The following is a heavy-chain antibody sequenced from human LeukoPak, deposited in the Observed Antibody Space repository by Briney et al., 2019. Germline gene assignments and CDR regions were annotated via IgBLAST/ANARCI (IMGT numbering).Heavy chain of an antibody. Sequence: SLKVSCKASGYTFTNYGISWVRQAPGQGLEWMGWITTYTGNTKYAQKFQGRVTMTADTSTRTAYMELRSLRTDDTAVYYCARDLDDILTAYKPITYYFDYWGQGTLVTVS. D-gene: IGHD3-9*01. V-gene: IGHV1-18*01. CDR2: ITTYTGNT. CDR1: GYTFTNYG. J-gene: IGHJ4*02. CDR3: ARDLDDILTAYKPITYYFDY.